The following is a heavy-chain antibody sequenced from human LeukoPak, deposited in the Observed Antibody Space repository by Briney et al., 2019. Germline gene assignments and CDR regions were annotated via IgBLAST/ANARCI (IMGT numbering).Heavy chain of an antibody. Sequence: SEPLSLTCTVSGASFTKYYWNWIRPAPGKGLEWIGYVSGSGSTKYNPSLKSRVSMSADTSKNPLSLQLTSLSAADTAVYYCVRARGYFVPDSWGPGTLVTVSS. D-gene: IGHD3-22*01. J-gene: IGHJ4*02. V-gene: IGHV4-59*01. CDR3: VRARGYFVPDS. CDR2: VSGSGST. CDR1: GASFTKYY.